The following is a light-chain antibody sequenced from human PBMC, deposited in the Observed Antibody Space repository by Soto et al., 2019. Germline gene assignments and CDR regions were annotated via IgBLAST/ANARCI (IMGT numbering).Light chain of an antibody. V-gene: IGKV3D-20*02. CDR3: QQRSNWPIT. CDR1: QSVSSSY. Sequence: EIVFTQSPGTLSLSPGERATLSRRASQSVSSSYLAWYQQKPGQAPRLLIYGASSRATGIPDRFSGSGSGTEFTLTISSLEPEDFAVYYCQQRSNWPITFGQGTQLEIK. CDR2: GAS. J-gene: IGKJ5*01.